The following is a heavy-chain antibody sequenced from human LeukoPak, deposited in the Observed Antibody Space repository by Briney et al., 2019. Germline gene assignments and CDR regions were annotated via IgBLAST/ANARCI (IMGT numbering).Heavy chain of an antibody. V-gene: IGHV1-24*01. D-gene: IGHD2-2*01. CDR3: ATNPPAYKYCSSTSCQSPDWFDP. J-gene: IGHJ5*02. CDR1: GYTLTELS. CDR2: FDPEDGET. Sequence: ASVKVSCKVSGYTLTELSMHWVRQAPGKGLEWMGGFDPEDGETVYAQKFQGRVTMTEDTSTDTAYMELSSLRSEDTAVYYCATNPPAYKYCSSTSCQSPDWFDPWGQGTLVTVSS.